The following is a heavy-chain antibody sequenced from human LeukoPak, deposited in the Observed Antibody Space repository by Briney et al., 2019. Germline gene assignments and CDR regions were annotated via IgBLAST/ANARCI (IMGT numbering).Heavy chain of an antibody. CDR1: GYTFTGYY. Sequence: ASVKVSCKASGYTFTGYYMHWVRQAPGQGLEWMGWINPNSGGTNYAQKFQGRVTMTRNTSISTAYMELSSLRSEDTAVYYCASSWGEDDTFDYWGQGTLVTVSS. CDR3: ASSWGEDDTFDY. V-gene: IGHV1-2*02. CDR2: INPNSGGT. D-gene: IGHD3-10*01. J-gene: IGHJ4*02.